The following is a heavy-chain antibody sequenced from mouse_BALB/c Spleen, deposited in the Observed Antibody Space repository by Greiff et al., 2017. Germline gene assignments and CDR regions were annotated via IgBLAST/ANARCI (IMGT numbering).Heavy chain of an antibody. V-gene: IGHV1-5*01. CDR2: IYPGNSDT. J-gene: IGHJ2*01. CDR1: GYTFTSYW. CDR3: ARGPSYYFDY. Sequence: EVKLVESGTVLARPGASVKMSCKASGYTFTSYWMHWVKQRPGQGLEWIGAIYPGNSDTSYNQKFKGKAKLTAVTSTSTAYMELSSLTNEDSAVYYCARGPSYYFDYWGQGTTLTVSS.